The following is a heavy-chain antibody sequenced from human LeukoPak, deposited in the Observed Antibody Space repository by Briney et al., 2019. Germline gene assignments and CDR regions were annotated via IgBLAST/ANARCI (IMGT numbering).Heavy chain of an antibody. D-gene: IGHD5-12*01. J-gene: IGHJ4*02. Sequence: ASVKVSCKASGYTFTGYYMHWVRQAPGQGLEWMGWINPNSGGTNYAQKFQGRVTMTRDTSISTAYMELSRLTSDDTAVYYCARDQEEQQIYDYWGQGTLVTVSS. V-gene: IGHV1-2*02. CDR2: INPNSGGT. CDR1: GYTFTGYY. CDR3: ARDQEEQQIYDY.